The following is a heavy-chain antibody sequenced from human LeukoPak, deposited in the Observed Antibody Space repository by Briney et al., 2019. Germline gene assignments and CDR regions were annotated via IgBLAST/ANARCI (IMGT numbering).Heavy chain of an antibody. D-gene: IGHD5-24*01. CDR3: ARDPTEMATAYFDY. J-gene: IGHJ4*02. CDR2: ISSSGSTI. CDR1: GFTFSDYY. Sequence: GGSLRLSCAASGFTFSDYYMSWIHQAPGKGLEWVSYISSSGSTIYYADSVKGRFTISRDNVKNSLYLQMNSLRAEDTAVYYCARDPTEMATAYFDYWGQGTLVTVSS. V-gene: IGHV3-11*04.